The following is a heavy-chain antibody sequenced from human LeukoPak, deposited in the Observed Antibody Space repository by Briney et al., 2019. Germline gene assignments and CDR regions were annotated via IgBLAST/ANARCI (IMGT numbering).Heavy chain of an antibody. CDR1: GFTFSTYS. Sequence: RGSLRLSPTASGFTFSTYSTSWVRQAPGKGLEWGSPISSSGAVTYYADSVKGRFTISRDNSKKTVYLQMNSLRVEDTAVYYCEKDHGGYGSFDYWGQGTLVTVSS. J-gene: IGHJ4*02. D-gene: IGHD3-10*01. CDR3: EKDHGGYGSFDY. CDR2: ISSSGAVT. V-gene: IGHV3-23*01.